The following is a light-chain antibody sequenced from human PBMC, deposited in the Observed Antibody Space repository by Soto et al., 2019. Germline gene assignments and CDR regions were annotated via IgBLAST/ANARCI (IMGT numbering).Light chain of an antibody. CDR3: QQYDNPMYT. J-gene: IGKJ2*01. Sequence: DIQMTQSPSSLSASVGDRITITCQASQDISNYLNWYQQKPGKAPKLLIYDASNLETGVPSRFSGSGSGTDFTVTISSLQPEDSATYYCQQYDNPMYTFGQGTKLEIK. V-gene: IGKV1-33*01. CDR1: QDISNY. CDR2: DAS.